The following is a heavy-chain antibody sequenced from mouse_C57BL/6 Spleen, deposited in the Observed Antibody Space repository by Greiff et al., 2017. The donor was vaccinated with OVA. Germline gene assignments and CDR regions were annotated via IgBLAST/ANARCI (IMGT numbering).Heavy chain of an antibody. CDR3: ARSLWDYYAMDY. J-gene: IGHJ4*01. D-gene: IGHD1-1*02. CDR2: INPNNGGT. V-gene: IGHV1-18*01. CDR1: GYTFTDYN. Sequence: EVQLQESGPELVKPGASVKIPCKASGYTFTDYNMDWVKQSHGKSLEWIGDINPNNGGTIYNQKFKGKATLTVDKSSSTAYMELRSLTSEDTAVYYCARSLWDYYAMDYWGQGTSVTVSS.